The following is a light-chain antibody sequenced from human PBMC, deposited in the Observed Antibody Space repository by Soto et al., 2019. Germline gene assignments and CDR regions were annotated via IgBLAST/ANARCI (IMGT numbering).Light chain of an antibody. CDR2: DNN. V-gene: IGLV1-51*01. CDR3: GAWDRSLNGFV. Sequence: QSALTQPPSVSGSPGQSVTISCTGTSTDFVSYNRVSKLLIYDNNKRPSEIPDRFSGSKSGTSATLGIIGLQTGDEADYYCGAWDRSLNGFVFGTGTKVTVL. J-gene: IGLJ1*01. CDR1: STDFV.